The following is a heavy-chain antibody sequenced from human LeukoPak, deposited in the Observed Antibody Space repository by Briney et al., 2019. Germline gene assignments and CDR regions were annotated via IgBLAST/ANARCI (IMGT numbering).Heavy chain of an antibody. CDR2: ISSSSSYI. V-gene: IGHV3-21*01. J-gene: IGHJ4*02. CDR1: GFTFSSYS. D-gene: IGHD6-13*01. Sequence: PGGSLRLSCAASGFTFSSYSMNWVRQAPGKGLEWDSSISSSSSYINYADSVKGRFTISRDNAKNSLYLQMNSLRAADTAVYLCARVIAAADSLPYDYWGQGTLVTVSS. CDR3: ARVIAAADSLPYDY.